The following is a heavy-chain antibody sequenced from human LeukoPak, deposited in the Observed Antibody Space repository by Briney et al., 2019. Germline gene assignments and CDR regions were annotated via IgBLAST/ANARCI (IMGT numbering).Heavy chain of an antibody. V-gene: IGHV5-51*01. CDR2: IYPGDSDT. D-gene: IGHD6-19*01. CDR3: ARPPQGSSGSKGFDY. Sequence: GESLKISCKGSGYTFTTYWIVWMRPMPGKGLEWMGSIYPGDSDTHYSPPFQGQATISADKSISTAYLTWSSLRASDTAMYYCARPPQGSSGSKGFDYWGQGTLVTGSS. CDR1: GYTFTTYW. J-gene: IGHJ4*02.